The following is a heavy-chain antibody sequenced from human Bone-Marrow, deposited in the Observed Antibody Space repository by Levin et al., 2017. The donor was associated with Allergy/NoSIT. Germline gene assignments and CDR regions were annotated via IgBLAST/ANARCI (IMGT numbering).Heavy chain of an antibody. J-gene: IGHJ4*01. CDR3: AEGSYFDY. CDR1: GFRFSSSW. D-gene: IGHD3-10*01. CDR2: INQDGSDK. Sequence: TGGSLRLSCAASGFRFSSSWMSWVRQAPGKGLEWVANINQDGSDKYYVDSVKGRFTISRDNAKNSLYLQMNSLRAEDTAVYYCAEGSYFDYWGQGTLVTVSS. V-gene: IGHV3-7*01.